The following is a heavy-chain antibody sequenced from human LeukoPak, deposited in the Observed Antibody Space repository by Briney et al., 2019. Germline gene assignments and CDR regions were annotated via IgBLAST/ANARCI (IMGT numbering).Heavy chain of an antibody. CDR3: ARENSSGWSGYFDY. CDR2: INPNSGGT. Sequence: ASVKVSCKASGYTITGYYMHWVRQAPGQGLEWVGWINPNSGGTNYAQKFQGWVTMTRDTSISTAYMELSRLRSDDTAVYYCARENSSGWSGYFDYWGQGTLVTVSS. J-gene: IGHJ4*02. D-gene: IGHD6-19*01. V-gene: IGHV1-2*04. CDR1: GYTITGYY.